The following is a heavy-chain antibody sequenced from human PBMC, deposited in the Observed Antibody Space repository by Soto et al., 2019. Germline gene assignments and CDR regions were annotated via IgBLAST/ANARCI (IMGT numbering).Heavy chain of an antibody. D-gene: IGHD3-22*01. Sequence: PGGSLRLSCAASGFTFSSYWMSWVRQAPGKGLEWVANIKQDGSEKYYVDSVKGRFTISRDNAKSSLYLQMNSLRAEDTAVYYCARGYYYDSSGYPCAFDIWGQGTMVTVSS. J-gene: IGHJ3*02. CDR3: ARGYYYDSSGYPCAFDI. CDR2: IKQDGSEK. V-gene: IGHV3-7*01. CDR1: GFTFSSYW.